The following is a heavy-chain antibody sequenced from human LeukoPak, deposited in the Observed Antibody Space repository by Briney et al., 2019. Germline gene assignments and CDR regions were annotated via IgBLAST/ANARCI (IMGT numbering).Heavy chain of an antibody. V-gene: IGHV4-39*07. D-gene: IGHD6-13*01. J-gene: IGHJ4*02. CDR3: ARALDSSSWYTGGFDY. CDR2: IYYSGST. CDR1: GGSISSSSYY. Sequence: SETLSLTCTVSGGSISSSSYYWGWIRQPPGQELEWIGSIYYSGSTNYNPSLKSRVTISVDTSKNQFSLKLSSVTAADTAVYYCARALDSSSWYTGGFDYWGQGTLVTVSS.